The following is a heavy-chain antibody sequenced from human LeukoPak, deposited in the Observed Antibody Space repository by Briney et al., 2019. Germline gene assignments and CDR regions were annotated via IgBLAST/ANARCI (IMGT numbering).Heavy chain of an antibody. CDR2: IDVGSGST. Sequence: ASVKVSCKASGFTFTSSAMQWVRQARGQRLEWIGWIDVGSGSTNYAQYFQERVTITRDMSTSTAYMELRSLRSEDTAVYYCAASSPEGNWFDPWGQGTLVSVSS. CDR1: GFTFTSSA. J-gene: IGHJ5*02. V-gene: IGHV1-58*02. CDR3: AASSPEGNWFDP.